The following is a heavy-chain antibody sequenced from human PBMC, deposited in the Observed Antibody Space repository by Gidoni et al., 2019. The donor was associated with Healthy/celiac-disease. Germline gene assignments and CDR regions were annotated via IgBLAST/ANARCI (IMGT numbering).Heavy chain of an antibody. D-gene: IGHD1-26*01. CDR3: ARHAPPSGVGATTTQLDGMDV. J-gene: IGHJ6*02. Sequence: EVQLVQSGAEVKKPGESLTTYWKGTGYSFTSEWIGRVRQMPGKGLEWMGIIYPGDSDTRYSPSFHGQVTISADKSISTAYLQWSSLKASDTAMYYCARHAPPSGVGATTTQLDGMDVWGQGTTVTVSS. V-gene: IGHV5-51*01. CDR1: GYSFTSEW. CDR2: IYPGDSDT.